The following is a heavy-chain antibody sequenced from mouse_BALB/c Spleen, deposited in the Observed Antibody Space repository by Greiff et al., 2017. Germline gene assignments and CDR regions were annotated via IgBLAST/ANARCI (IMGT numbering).Heavy chain of an antibody. J-gene: IGHJ3*01. Sequence: VQLQQSGAELVRPGVSVKISCKGSGYTFTDYAMHWVKQSHAKSLEWIGVISTYYGDASYNQKFKGKATMTVDKSSSTAYMELARLTSEDSAIYYCAREYYGSSPAWFAYWGQGTLVTVSA. D-gene: IGHD1-1*01. CDR3: AREYYGSSPAWFAY. V-gene: IGHV1S137*01. CDR2: ISTYYGDA. CDR1: GYTFTDYA.